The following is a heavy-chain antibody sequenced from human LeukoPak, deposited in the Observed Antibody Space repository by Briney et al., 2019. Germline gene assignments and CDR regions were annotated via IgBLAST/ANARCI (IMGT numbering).Heavy chain of an antibody. D-gene: IGHD3-3*01. Sequence: GGSLRLSCTGSGFTFRDYSFNWVRQAPGKGLEWVGFIRSRVYGGTIEYAASVKGRFTISRDDFKSIAYLQMNNLTTEDTAVYYCTRFWSGYSGFFYYYMDVWGKGTTVTVYS. V-gene: IGHV3-49*04. CDR2: IRSRVYGGTI. CDR3: TRFWSGYSGFFYYYMDV. J-gene: IGHJ6*03. CDR1: GFTFRDYS.